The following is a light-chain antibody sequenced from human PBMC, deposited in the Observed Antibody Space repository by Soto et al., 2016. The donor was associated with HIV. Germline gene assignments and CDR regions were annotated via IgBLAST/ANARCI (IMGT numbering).Light chain of an antibody. CDR2: DDS. J-gene: IGLJ2*01. CDR1: NIGSKS. Sequence: SYELTQPPSVSVAPGKTANISCGGNNIGSKSVYWYHQEPGQAPVLVVYDDSDRPSGIPERFSGSNSGNTATLTISRVEAGDEADYYCQVWDTSSDVVFGGGTKLTVL. CDR3: QVWDTSSDVV. V-gene: IGLV3-21*03.